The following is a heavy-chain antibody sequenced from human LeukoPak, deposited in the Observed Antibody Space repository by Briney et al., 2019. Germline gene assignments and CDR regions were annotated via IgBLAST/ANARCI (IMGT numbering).Heavy chain of an antibody. CDR3: AAADYGDYVIAD. D-gene: IGHD4-17*01. V-gene: IGHV1-69*04. CDR1: GGTFSSYA. Sequence: ASVKVSCKASGGTFSSYAISWVRQAPGQGLEWMGRIIPILGIANYAQKFQGRVTITADKSTSTAYMELSSLRSEDTAVYYCAAADYGDYVIADWGQGTLVTVSS. CDR2: IIPILGIA. J-gene: IGHJ4*02.